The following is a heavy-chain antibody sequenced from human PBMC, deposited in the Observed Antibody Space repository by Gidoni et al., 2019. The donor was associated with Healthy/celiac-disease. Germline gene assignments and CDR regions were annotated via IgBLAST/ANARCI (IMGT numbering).Heavy chain of an antibody. CDR1: GFPFSSYS. V-gene: IGHV3-21*01. CDR2: ISSSSSYI. Sequence: EVQLVESGGGLVKPGGSLRLSCAASGFPFSSYSMNWVRQAPGKGLEWVSSISSSSSYIYYADSVKGRFTISRDNAKNSLYLQMNSLRAEDTAVYYCAREEMATRAFDYWGQGTLVTVSS. CDR3: AREEMATRAFDY. D-gene: IGHD5-12*01. J-gene: IGHJ4*02.